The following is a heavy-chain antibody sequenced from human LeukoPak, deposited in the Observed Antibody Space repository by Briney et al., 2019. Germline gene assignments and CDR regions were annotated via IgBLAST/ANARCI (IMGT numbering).Heavy chain of an antibody. D-gene: IGHD3-22*01. CDR2: VNQSGST. Sequence: PSETLSLTCSVYGGSFSGYYWSWIRQTPGKGLEWIGEVNQSGSTNYNPSLKSRVTISVDTSKNQFSLKLSSVTAADTAVYYCASHYYDSSGYLFVDYWGQGTLVTVSS. J-gene: IGHJ4*02. CDR3: ASHYYDSSGYLFVDY. CDR1: GGSFSGYY. V-gene: IGHV4-34*01.